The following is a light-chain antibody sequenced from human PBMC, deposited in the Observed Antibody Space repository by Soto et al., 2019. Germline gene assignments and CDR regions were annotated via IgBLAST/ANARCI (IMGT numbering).Light chain of an antibody. Sequence: QSALTQPRSVSGSPGQSVTISCTGTSSDVGGYNSVSWYQHHPGKAPKLMIYDVTKRPSGVPDRFSGSKSGTTASLTISGLQAEDEADYSCCSCAGSRVVFGGGTKLTVL. CDR2: DVT. J-gene: IGLJ2*01. CDR1: SSDVGGYNS. V-gene: IGLV2-11*01. CDR3: CSCAGSRVV.